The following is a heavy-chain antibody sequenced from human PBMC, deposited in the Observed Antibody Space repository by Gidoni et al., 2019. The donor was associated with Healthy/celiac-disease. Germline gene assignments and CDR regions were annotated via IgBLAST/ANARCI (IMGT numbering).Heavy chain of an antibody. CDR3: ARDLGGSYSVSDYYYGMDV. Sequence: QVQLVQSGAEVKKPGSSVKVSCKASGGTFSSYAISWVRQAPGQGLEWMGGIIPIFGTANYAQKFQGRVTITADESTSTAYMELSSLRSEDTAVYYCARDLGGSYSVSDYYYGMDVWGQGTTVTVSS. CDR2: IIPIFGTA. CDR1: GGTFSSYA. V-gene: IGHV1-69*01. J-gene: IGHJ6*02. D-gene: IGHD1-26*01.